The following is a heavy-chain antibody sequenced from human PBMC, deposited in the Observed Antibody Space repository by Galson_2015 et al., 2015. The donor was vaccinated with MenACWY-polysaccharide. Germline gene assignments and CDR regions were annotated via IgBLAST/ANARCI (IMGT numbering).Heavy chain of an antibody. D-gene: IGHD6-6*01. J-gene: IGHJ5*02. V-gene: IGHV1-2*02. CDR1: GYTFTGYY. Sequence: SVKVSCKASGYTFTGYYMHWVRQAPGQGLEWMGWINPNSGGTNYAQKFQGRVTMTRDTSISTAYMEMSRLRSDETAVYYCARGMGVSYSSSSGGNCFDPWGQGTLVTVSS. CDR2: INPNSGGT. CDR3: ARGMGVSYSSSSGGNCFDP.